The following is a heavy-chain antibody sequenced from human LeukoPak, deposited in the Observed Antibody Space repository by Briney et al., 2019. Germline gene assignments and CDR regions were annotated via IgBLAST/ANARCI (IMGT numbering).Heavy chain of an antibody. CDR3: GRLDYGDYYIEY. V-gene: IGHV4-4*09. D-gene: IGHD4-17*01. Sequence: SETLSLTCTVSGVSLSSYYWSWMRQPPGKGLEWIGYIYTSGSTNYNPSLQSRLTISVDTSRNQFSLKLKSVTAADTAVYYCGRLDYGDYYIEYWGPGTLVTVFS. J-gene: IGHJ4*02. CDR1: GVSLSSYY. CDR2: IYTSGST.